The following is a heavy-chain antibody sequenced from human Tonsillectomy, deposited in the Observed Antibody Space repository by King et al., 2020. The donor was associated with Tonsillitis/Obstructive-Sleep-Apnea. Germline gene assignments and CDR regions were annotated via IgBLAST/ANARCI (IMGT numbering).Heavy chain of an antibody. V-gene: IGHV1-69*09. CDR2: IIPIPDIT. J-gene: IGHJ4*02. Sequence: QLVQSGAEVKKPGSSVKVSCKASGGTFSSYAISWVRQAPGQGLEWMGRIIPIPDITNYAQKFQGRVTITADKSTSTAYMELSSLRSEDTAVYYCARGGEQLVPLDYWGQGTLVTVSS. D-gene: IGHD6-6*01. CDR1: GGTFSSYA. CDR3: ARGGEQLVPLDY.